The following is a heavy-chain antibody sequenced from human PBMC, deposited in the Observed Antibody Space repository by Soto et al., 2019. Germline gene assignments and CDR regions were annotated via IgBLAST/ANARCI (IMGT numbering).Heavy chain of an antibody. D-gene: IGHD2-8*01. V-gene: IGHV1-46*01. CDR3: ARPQPSGVSKYYYKYGMDV. CDR1: GYSFTTYY. Sequence: QVQLVQSGAEVKEPGASVKVSCKSSGYSFTTYYIHWVRQAPGQGLEWMGIIDPSSGSATYTQKCRCRVTMARDTSTSTVYMELSSLTSEDTAVYYCARPQPSGVSKYYYKYGMDVWGQGTTVTVSS. J-gene: IGHJ6*02. CDR2: IDPSSGSA.